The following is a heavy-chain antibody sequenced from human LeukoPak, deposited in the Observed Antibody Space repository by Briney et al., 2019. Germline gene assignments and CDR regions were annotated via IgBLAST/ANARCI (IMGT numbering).Heavy chain of an antibody. CDR2: LAYDGDNK. CDR3: ARDENWGSTHY. Sequence: GGSLRLSCAASGFTFNTYAMHWVRQAPGKGLEWVAVLAYDGDNKFYADSVRGRFTISRGNSKNTLYLQMNSLRAEDTAVYYCARDENWGSTHYWGQGTLVTVSS. D-gene: IGHD7-27*01. CDR1: GFTFNTYA. V-gene: IGHV3-30-3*01. J-gene: IGHJ4*02.